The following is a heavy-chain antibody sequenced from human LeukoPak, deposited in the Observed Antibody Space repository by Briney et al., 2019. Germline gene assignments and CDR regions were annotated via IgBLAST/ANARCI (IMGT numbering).Heavy chain of an antibody. CDR3: ARDRSSEYFDL. CDR1: GGSISSGGYY. V-gene: IGHV4-31*03. J-gene: IGHJ2*01. Sequence: SETLSLTCTVSGGSISSGGYYWSWIRQHPGKGLEWIGYIYYSGSTYYNPSLKSRVTISVDTSKNQFSLKLSSVTAADTAVYYCARDRSSEYFDLWGRGTLVTVSS. CDR2: IYYSGST. D-gene: IGHD6-25*01.